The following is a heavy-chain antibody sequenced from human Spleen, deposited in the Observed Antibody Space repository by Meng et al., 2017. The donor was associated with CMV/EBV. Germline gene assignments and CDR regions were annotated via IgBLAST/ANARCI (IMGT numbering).Heavy chain of an antibody. CDR2: IIPILGIA. CDR1: GGTFSSYT. CDR3: ARDCGTYCYLDY. Sequence: SVKVSCKASGGTFSSYTISWVRQAPGQGLEWMGRIIPILGIANYAQKFQGRVTMTTDTSTHTAYMELRSLRSDDTATYYCARDCGTYCYLDYWGQGTLVTVSS. J-gene: IGHJ4*02. V-gene: IGHV1-69*04. D-gene: IGHD1-26*01.